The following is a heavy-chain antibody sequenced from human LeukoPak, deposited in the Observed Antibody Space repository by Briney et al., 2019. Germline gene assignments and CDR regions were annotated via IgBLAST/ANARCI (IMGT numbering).Heavy chain of an antibody. CDR3: ATDLTVVVPAALDAFDI. D-gene: IGHD2-2*01. CDR1: GFTFSSYA. J-gene: IGHJ3*02. CDR2: ISGSGGST. Sequence: GGSLRLSCAASGFTFSSYAMSWVRQAPGKGLEWVSAISGSGGSTYYADSVKGRFTISRDNSKNTLYLQMNSLRAEDTAVYYCATDLTVVVPAALDAFDIWGQGTMVTVSS. V-gene: IGHV3-23*01.